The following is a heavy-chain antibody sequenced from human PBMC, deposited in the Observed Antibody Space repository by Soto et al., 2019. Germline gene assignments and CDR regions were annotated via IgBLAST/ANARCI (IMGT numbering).Heavy chain of an antibody. Sequence: ASVKVSCKTSGYTFTEFDINWVRQAPGQGLEWMGWMNTNTGNTGYAQKFRGRVTVTRDTSISTAYMELRRLRSEDTAVYYCARVVRFFGGHAGYWGQGTLVTVSS. J-gene: IGHJ4*02. CDR2: MNTNTGNT. D-gene: IGHD3-3*01. V-gene: IGHV1-8*01. CDR1: GYTFTEFD. CDR3: ARVVRFFGGHAGY.